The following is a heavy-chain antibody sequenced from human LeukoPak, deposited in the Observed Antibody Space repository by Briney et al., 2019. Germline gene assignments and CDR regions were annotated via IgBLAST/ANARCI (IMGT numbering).Heavy chain of an antibody. Sequence: SQTLSLTCTVSGGSISSGDYYWSWIRQPPGRGLEWIGYIYYSGSTYYNPSLKSRVTISVDTSKNQFSLKLSSVTAADTAIYYCARRRKVPAPRAGDAFDIWGQGTMVTVSS. CDR2: IYYSGST. V-gene: IGHV4-30-4*08. D-gene: IGHD2-21*02. CDR3: ARRRKVPAPRAGDAFDI. CDR1: GGSISSGDYY. J-gene: IGHJ3*02.